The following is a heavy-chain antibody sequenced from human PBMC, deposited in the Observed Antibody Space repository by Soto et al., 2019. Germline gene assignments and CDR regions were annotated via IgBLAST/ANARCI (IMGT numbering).Heavy chain of an antibody. CDR3: ATDSTIFGNGGFY. J-gene: IGHJ4*02. CDR1: GYTLTGLS. V-gene: IGHV1-24*01. CDR2: FDPEDGET. Sequence: ASVKVSCKVSGYTLTGLSMRWVRQAPGKGLEWMGGFDPEDGETIYAQKFQGRVTMTEDTSTDTAYMELSSLRSKDTAVYYCATDSTIFGNGGFYWGQGTLVTVSS. D-gene: IGHD3-3*01.